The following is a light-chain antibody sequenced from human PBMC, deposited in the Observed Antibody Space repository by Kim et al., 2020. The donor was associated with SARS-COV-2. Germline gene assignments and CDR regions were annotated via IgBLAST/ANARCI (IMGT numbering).Light chain of an antibody. Sequence: ASVGDRVTITCRASQGINNYLAWYQQKSGKAPNLLIYAASVLQSGVPSRFSGSGSGTEFTLTIISLQAEDFATYYCQQLNTYPLIFGGGTKVDIK. V-gene: IGKV1-9*01. CDR1: QGINNY. CDR3: QQLNTYPLI. J-gene: IGKJ4*01. CDR2: AAS.